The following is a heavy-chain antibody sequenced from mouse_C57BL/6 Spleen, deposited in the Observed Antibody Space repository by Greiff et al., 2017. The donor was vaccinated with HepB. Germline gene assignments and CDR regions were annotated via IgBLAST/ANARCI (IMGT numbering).Heavy chain of an antibody. CDR2: ISNFANST. D-gene: IGHD5-1-1*01. Sequence: EVQLMESGGGLVQPGGSLKLSCAASGFTFSDYGMSWVRQTPRKGPEWVAFISNFANSTYYADNVTGRFTISRDNAKNTLYLEMSSLRSEDTAMYYCARREGIPYYAMDYWGQGTSVTVSS. CDR3: ARREGIPYYAMDY. V-gene: IGHV5-15*01. CDR1: GFTFSDYG. J-gene: IGHJ4*01.